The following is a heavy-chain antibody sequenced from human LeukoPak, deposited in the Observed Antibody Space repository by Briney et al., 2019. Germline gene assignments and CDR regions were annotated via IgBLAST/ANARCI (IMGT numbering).Heavy chain of an antibody. CDR2: IIPILGIA. V-gene: IGHV1-69*02. CDR3: ARLGQYSGYAHFDY. CDR1: GGTFSSYT. Sequence: SVKVSCKASGGTFSSYTISWVRQAPGQGLEWMGRIIPILGIANYAQKFQGRVTITADKSTSTAYMELSSLRSEDTAVYYCARLGQYSGYAHFDYWGQGTLVTVSS. J-gene: IGHJ4*02. D-gene: IGHD5-12*01.